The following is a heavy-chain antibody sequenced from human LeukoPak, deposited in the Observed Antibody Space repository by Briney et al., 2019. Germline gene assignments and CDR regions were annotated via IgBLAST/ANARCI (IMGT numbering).Heavy chain of an antibody. D-gene: IGHD5-12*01. V-gene: IGHV4-31*03. CDR2: IYYSGST. J-gene: IGHJ4*02. Sequence: SETLSLTCTVSGGSISSGGYYWSWIRQHPGKGLESIGYIYYSGSTYYNPSLKSRVTISVDTSKNQFSLKLSSVTAADTAVYYCARDSVDIVATVTNWGQGTLVTVSS. CDR1: GGSISSGGYY. CDR3: ARDSVDIVATVTN.